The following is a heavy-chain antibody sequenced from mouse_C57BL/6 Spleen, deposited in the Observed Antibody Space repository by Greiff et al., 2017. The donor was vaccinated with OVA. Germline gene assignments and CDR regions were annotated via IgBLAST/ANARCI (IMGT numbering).Heavy chain of an antibody. D-gene: IGHD2-3*01. Sequence: QVQLQQPGAELVKPGASVKLSCKASGYTFTSYWMQWVNQRPGQGLEWIGEIDPSDSYTNYNQKFKGKATLTVDTSSSTAYMQLSSLTSEDSAVYYCARADGYYGSKNAMDYWGQGTSVTVSS. CDR1: GYTFTSYW. CDR3: ARADGYYGSKNAMDY. CDR2: IDPSDSYT. J-gene: IGHJ4*01. V-gene: IGHV1-50*01.